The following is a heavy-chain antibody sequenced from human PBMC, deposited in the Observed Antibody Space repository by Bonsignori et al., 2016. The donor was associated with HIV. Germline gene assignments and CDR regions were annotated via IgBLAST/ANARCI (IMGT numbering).Heavy chain of an antibody. CDR2: ISYAGSHK. V-gene: IGHV3-30*03. Sequence: GGSLRLSCVGSEFTFSAYGMHWVRQAPGRGLEWVALISYAGSHKYYADSVKGRFTISRDNSKNTLYLQMNSLRPEDTAVYYCARVGSSGYYSYYYYNMDVWGKGTTVTVSS. CDR1: EFTFSAYG. CDR3: ARVGSSGYYSYYYYNMDV. J-gene: IGHJ6*03. D-gene: IGHD3-22*01.